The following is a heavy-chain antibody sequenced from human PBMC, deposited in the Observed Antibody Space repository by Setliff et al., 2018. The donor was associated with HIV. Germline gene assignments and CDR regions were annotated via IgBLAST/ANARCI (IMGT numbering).Heavy chain of an antibody. D-gene: IGHD3-16*02. J-gene: IGHJ3*02. CDR3: ARHKDSDYVWGSYRPDGFDI. CDR2: IYRSGST. V-gene: IGHV4-39*01. CDR1: GGSSSSSSFY. Sequence: SETLSLTCSVSGGSSSSSSFYWGWIRQPPGKGLEWIGNIYRSGSTYYNPSLRSRVTISVDTSKNQFYLNLNSVTDADTALYYCARHKDSDYVWGSYRPDGFDIWGQGTTVTVSS.